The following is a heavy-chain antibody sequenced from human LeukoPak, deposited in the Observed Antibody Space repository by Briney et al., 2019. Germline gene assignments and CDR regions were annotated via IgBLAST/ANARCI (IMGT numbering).Heavy chain of an antibody. CDR2: IYHSGTT. J-gene: IGHJ3*02. D-gene: IGHD6-19*01. CDR1: GDSISSSIW. Sequence: SETLSLTCAVSGDSISSSIWWTWVRQPPGKGLEWMGEIYHSGTTNYNPSLKSRVTMSLDKSKNQFSLNLTSVTAADTAVYYCARGISPGSGWFFDIWGQGTLVTVSS. CDR3: ARGISPGSGWFFDI. V-gene: IGHV4-4*02.